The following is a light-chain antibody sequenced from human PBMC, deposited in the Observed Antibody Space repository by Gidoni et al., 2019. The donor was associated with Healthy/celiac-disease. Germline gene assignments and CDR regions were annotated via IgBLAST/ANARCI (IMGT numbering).Light chain of an antibody. CDR2: AAS. V-gene: IGKV1-39*01. CDR3: QQYDSTPHT. CDR1: QSISSY. Sequence: DIQMIQTPSPLSTSVGDSVTITCRASQSISSYLNWYQQKPGKAPKLLIYAASSWDTGVPSRFSGSGSGTDFTLTISRLQPEDFATYYCQQYDSTPHTFGQGTKLEIK. J-gene: IGKJ2*01.